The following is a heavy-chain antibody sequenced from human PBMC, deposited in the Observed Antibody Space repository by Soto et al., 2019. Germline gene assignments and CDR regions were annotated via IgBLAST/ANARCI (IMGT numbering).Heavy chain of an antibody. CDR3: ASAAVTGTAGLDF. CDR2: INPNSGGT. CDR1: GYTFSGFY. J-gene: IGHJ4*02. Sequence: ASVKVSFKASGYTFSGFYRHWVRQAPGQGLEWMGWINPNSGGTKSAEKFQGRVTMTRDTSISTAYMELSRLTSDDTAVYYCASAAVTGTAGLDFWGQGTQVTVS. D-gene: IGHD6-19*01. V-gene: IGHV1-2*02.